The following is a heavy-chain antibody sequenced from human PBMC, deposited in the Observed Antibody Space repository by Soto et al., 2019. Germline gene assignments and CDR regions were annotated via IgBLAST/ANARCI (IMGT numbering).Heavy chain of an antibody. CDR1: GFSFDNYG. D-gene: IGHD3-16*01. Sequence: EVQLLESGGDLVQPGGSLRLSCVGSGFSFDNYGMSWVRQAPGKGLEWVSAIKSDGSSTYYAASVKDRFTISRDNSENTLYLQLNSLRAEDTAVYYCAQLGLMTFSHKHYFNHWGRGTLVTVSS. CDR3: AQLGLMTFSHKHYFNH. V-gene: IGHV3-23*01. CDR2: IKSDGSST. J-gene: IGHJ4*02.